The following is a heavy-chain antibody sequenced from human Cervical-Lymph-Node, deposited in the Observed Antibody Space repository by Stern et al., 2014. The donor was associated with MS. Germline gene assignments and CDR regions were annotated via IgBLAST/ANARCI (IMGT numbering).Heavy chain of an antibody. CDR1: GFSFDYAW. CDR3: STAHYGDPTYDYFGLDV. V-gene: IGHV3-15*01. J-gene: IGHJ6*02. D-gene: IGHD4-17*01. Sequence: EVQLVESGGGLVKPGGSLRLSCAGSGFSFDYAWMTWVRQAPGKGLEWGGRIKSNPEGGKIDYTAPVKGRFTISRDDSRNTLFLEMNSLKTEDAAVYFCSTAHYGDPTYDYFGLDVWGQGTTVTVSS. CDR2: IKSNPEGGKI.